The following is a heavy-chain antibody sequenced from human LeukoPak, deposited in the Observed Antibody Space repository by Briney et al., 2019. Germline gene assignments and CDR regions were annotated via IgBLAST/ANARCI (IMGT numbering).Heavy chain of an antibody. Sequence: GWALRLSCAACGLTFSSYGMHLVRQAPGKGLEGGAVISYDGSNKSYADSVKRRFTISSDNSKNTLYLQMNRPRAEDTAVYYCAKIPPPFDYWGPGTPVPVSS. J-gene: IGHJ4*02. V-gene: IGHV3-30*18. CDR1: GLTFSSYG. CDR2: ISYDGSNK. CDR3: AKIPPPFDY.